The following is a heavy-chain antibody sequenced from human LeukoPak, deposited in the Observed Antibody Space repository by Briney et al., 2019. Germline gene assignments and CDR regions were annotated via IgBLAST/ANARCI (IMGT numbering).Heavy chain of an antibody. CDR2: INPNSGHT. D-gene: IGHD3-10*01. J-gene: IGHJ3*02. Sequence: ASVKVSCKASGYTFTDYYMHWVRQAPGQGLEWMGWINPNSGHTNYAQKFQGRVTMTRDTSISTAFMDLSRLSSDDTAVYFCARDLAFGEMITNRGAFDIWGQGTMVTVSS. V-gene: IGHV1-2*02. CDR3: ARDLAFGEMITNRGAFDI. CDR1: GYTFTDYY.